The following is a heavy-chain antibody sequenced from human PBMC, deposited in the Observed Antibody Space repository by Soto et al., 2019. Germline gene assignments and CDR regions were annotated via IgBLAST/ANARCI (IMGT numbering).Heavy chain of an antibody. CDR2: ISDSGGST. Sequence: EVQLLESGGGLVQPGGSLRLSCAASGFTFSRFAMSWVRQAPGKGLEWVSVISDSGGSTYYADSVKGRFTISRDNSKSTLYLQMNSLRGDDTAIYFCAKQISDYYAPSDYWGQGTQVTVSS. D-gene: IGHD3-22*01. CDR1: GFTFSRFA. V-gene: IGHV3-23*01. J-gene: IGHJ4*02. CDR3: AKQISDYYAPSDY.